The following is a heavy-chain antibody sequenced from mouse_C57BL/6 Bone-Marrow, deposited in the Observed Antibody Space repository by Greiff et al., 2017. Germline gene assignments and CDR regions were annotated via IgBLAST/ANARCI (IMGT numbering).Heavy chain of an antibody. D-gene: IGHD1-1*01. CDR2: IDPENGDT. V-gene: IGHV14-4*01. CDR3: TYYYGSPYYFDY. Sequence: DVKLVESGAELVRPGASVKLSCTASGFNIKDDYMHWVKQRPEQGLEWIGWIDPENGDTEYASKFQGKATITADTSSNTAHLQLSSLTSEDTAVYYCTYYYGSPYYFDYWGQGTTLTVSS. CDR1: GFNIKDDY. J-gene: IGHJ2*01.